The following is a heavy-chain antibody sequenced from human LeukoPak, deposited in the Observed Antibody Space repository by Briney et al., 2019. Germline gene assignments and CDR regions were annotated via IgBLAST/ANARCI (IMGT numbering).Heavy chain of an antibody. V-gene: IGHV4-30-2*01. CDR1: GGSISSGGYS. CDR2: IYHSGST. J-gene: IGHJ4*02. Sequence: PSETLSLTCAVSGGSISSGGYSWSWIRQPPGKGLEWIGYIYHSGSTYYNPSLKSRVTILVDRSKNQFSLKLSSVTAADTAVYYCARARYTKGFYFDYWGQGTLVTVSS. D-gene: IGHD2-2*02. CDR3: ARARYTKGFYFDY.